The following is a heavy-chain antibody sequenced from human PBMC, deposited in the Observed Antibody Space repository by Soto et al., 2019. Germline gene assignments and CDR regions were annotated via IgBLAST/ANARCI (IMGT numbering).Heavy chain of an antibody. D-gene: IGHD2-2*02. CDR3: AKGGAGCNSIICYTSGWLDP. V-gene: IGHV4-59*01. CDR1: GGSISSYY. Sequence: SETLSLTCTVSGGSISSYYWSWIRQPPGKGLEWIGYIYYSGSTNYNPSLKSRVTISVDTSKNQFSLKLSSVTAADTAVYYCAKGGAGCNSIICYTSGWLDPWGQGTLVTVSS. CDR2: IYYSGST. J-gene: IGHJ5*02.